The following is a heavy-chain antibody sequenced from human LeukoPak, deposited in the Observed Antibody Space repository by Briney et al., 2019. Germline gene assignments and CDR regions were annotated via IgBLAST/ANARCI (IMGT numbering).Heavy chain of an antibody. CDR3: AKDLGGSATTV. V-gene: IGHV3-9*01. CDR1: GFTFEDHV. CDR2: ISWSGDRM. D-gene: IGHD2-2*01. Sequence: GGSLRLPCAASGFTFEDHVMHWVRQAPGKGLEWVSSISWSGDRMGYADTVKGRFTISRDNAKNSLFLQMKSLRVEDTALYYCAKDLGGSATTVWGQGTLVTVSS. J-gene: IGHJ4*02.